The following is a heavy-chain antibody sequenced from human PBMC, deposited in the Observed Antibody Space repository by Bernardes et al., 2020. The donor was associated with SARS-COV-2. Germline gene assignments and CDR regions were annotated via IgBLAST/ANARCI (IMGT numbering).Heavy chain of an antibody. V-gene: IGHV3-53*04. CDR3: AARGYFGSGTYTDWFDP. CDR1: GFSVRDTY. D-gene: IGHD3-10*01. J-gene: IGHJ5*02. Sequence: GGSLIPSCSASGFSVRDTYLGWVRQAPGGGLEWVSVIESGDTTYYADSVKGRFTISRHSSKNTLYLQMNNVQIEDTAVYYCAARGYFGSGTYTDWFDPWGQGTLVTVSS. CDR2: IESGDTT.